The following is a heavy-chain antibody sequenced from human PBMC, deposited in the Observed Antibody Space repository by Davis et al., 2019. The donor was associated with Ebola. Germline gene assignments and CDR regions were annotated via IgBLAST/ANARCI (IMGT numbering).Heavy chain of an antibody. CDR1: GGSITGYY. CDR3: AREALVPAAGNWFDP. J-gene: IGHJ5*02. D-gene: IGHD2-2*01. Sequence: PGGSLRLSCAVSGGSITGYYWSWIRQPAGEGLEWIGRIYTSGSPNYNPSLKSRVTMSIHTSKNQFSLNLTSVTAADTAVYYCAREALVPAAGNWFDPWGQGALVTVSS. V-gene: IGHV4-4*07. CDR2: IYTSGSP.